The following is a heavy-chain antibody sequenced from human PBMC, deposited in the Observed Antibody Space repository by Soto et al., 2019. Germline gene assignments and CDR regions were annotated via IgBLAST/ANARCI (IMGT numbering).Heavy chain of an antibody. CDR3: ARDPPDYYDSSPYPDY. J-gene: IGHJ4*02. CDR2: ISAYNANT. D-gene: IGHD3-22*01. CDR1: GYTVTSYG. V-gene: IGHV1-18*01. Sequence: ASVKVSGKASGYTVTSYGISCVRQAPGQVLEWMGWISAYNANTNYAQKLQGRVTMTTDTSTSTAYMERRSLRSDATAVYYCARDPPDYYDSSPYPDYWGQGTLVTVSS.